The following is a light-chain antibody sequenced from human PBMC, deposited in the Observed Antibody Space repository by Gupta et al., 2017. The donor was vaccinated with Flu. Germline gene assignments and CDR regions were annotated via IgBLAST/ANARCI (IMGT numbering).Light chain of an antibody. Sequence: GKTARMTCGGNNMGTKHVHWYQQKPGQAPVLVVCDDNDRTSGIPERISGSNSGNTATLTIIRVEAGEEADYYCQVWDRDNDHVIFGGGTKLTVL. V-gene: IGLV3-21*03. J-gene: IGLJ2*01. CDR2: DDN. CDR3: QVWDRDNDHVI. CDR1: NMGTKH.